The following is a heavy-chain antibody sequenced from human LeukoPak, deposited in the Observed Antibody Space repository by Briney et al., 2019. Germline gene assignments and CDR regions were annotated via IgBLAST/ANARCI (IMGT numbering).Heavy chain of an antibody. Sequence: GGSLRLSCAASGFTFSSYAMSWVRQAPGKGLEWVSAISGSGGSTYYADSVRGRFTISSDNSKNTLYLQMNSLRAEDTAVYYCAKNLWFGEYNDYWGQGTLVTVSS. D-gene: IGHD3-10*01. V-gene: IGHV3-23*01. CDR3: AKNLWFGEYNDY. CDR1: GFTFSSYA. CDR2: ISGSGGST. J-gene: IGHJ4*02.